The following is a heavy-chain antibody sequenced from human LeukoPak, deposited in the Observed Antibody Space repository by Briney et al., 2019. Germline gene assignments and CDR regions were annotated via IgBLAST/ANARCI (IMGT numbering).Heavy chain of an antibody. V-gene: IGHV3-48*03. CDR1: GFTFSSYE. CDR2: ISTSGSTI. Sequence: GGSLRLSCAASGFTFSSYEMNWVRQAPGKGLEWVSYISTSGSTIYYADSVKGRFIISRDNAKNSLYLQMNSLRAEDTAVYYCAELGITMIGGVWGKGTTVTISS. D-gene: IGHD3-10*02. J-gene: IGHJ6*04. CDR3: AELGITMIGGV.